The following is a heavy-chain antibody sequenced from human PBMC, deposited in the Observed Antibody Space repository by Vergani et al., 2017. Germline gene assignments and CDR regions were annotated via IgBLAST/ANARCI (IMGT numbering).Heavy chain of an antibody. CDR1: GVTFSSYA. J-gene: IGHJ3*02. V-gene: IGHV1-69*06. CDR3: AREEVDYGDSSDAFDI. Sequence: QVQLVQSGAEVKKPGSSVKVSCKASGVTFSSYAISWVRQAPGQGLEWMGGIIPIFGTANYAQKFQGRVTITADKSTSTAYMELSSLRSEDTAVYYCAREEVDYGDSSDAFDIWGQGTMVTVSS. D-gene: IGHD4-17*01. CDR2: IIPIFGTA.